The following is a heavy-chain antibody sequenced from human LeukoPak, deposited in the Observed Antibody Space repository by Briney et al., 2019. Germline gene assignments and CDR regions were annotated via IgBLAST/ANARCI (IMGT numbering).Heavy chain of an antibody. CDR2: ISAQHGQT. V-gene: IGHV1-18*01. J-gene: IGHJ4*02. CDR3: AGYLGYCTSNVCYLKY. D-gene: IGHD2-8*01. Sequence: ASVKVSCKTSGYSENFYGITWVRQVAGQGLEWMGWISAQHGQTEYAPNSQDRVTMTTDTYTNTAYMELRSLRSDDTAVYYCAGYLGYCTSNVCYLKYWGQGTLVPVSA. CDR1: GYSENFYG.